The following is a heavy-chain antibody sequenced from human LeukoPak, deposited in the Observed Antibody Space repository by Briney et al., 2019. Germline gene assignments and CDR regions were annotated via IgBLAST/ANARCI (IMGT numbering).Heavy chain of an antibody. Sequence: GGSLRLSCAASGFTFDDYAMHWVRQPPGKGLEWVSGISWNSGGTGYADSVKGRFTISRDNAKNTLYLQMNSLRAEDTAVYYCAKDYSKTSYYGSGTYYRPNWFDPWGQGTLVTVSS. D-gene: IGHD3-10*01. CDR2: ISWNSGGT. CDR1: GFTFDDYA. J-gene: IGHJ5*02. V-gene: IGHV3-9*01. CDR3: AKDYSKTSYYGSGTYYRPNWFDP.